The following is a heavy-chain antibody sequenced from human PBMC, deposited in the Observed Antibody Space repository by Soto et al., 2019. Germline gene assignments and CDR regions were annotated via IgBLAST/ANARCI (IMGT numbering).Heavy chain of an antibody. CDR2: ISYDGSNK. CDR3: ARGPSYDSSGIHYFDY. D-gene: IGHD3-22*01. V-gene: IGHV3-30-3*01. CDR1: GFTFSSYA. J-gene: IGHJ4*02. Sequence: GGSLRLSCVASGFTFSSYAMTWVRQAPGKGLEWVAVISYDGSNKYYADSVKGRFTISRDNSKNTLYLQMNSLRAEDTAVYYCARGPSYDSSGIHYFDYWGQGTLVTVS.